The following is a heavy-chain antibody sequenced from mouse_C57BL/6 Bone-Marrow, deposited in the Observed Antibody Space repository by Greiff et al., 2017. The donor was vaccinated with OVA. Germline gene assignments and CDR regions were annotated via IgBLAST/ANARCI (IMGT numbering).Heavy chain of an antibody. CDR2: IYPETGGS. V-gene: IGHV1-15*01. CDR3: TRSCGNYGDFDY. CDR1: GYTFTDYE. D-gene: IGHD2-1*01. Sequence: QVQLQQSGAELVRPGASVTLSCKASGYTFTDYEMHWVKQTPVHGLEWIGAIYPETGGSAYNQKFKGKAILTADKSSSTAYMELRSLTSEDSAVYYCTRSCGNYGDFDYGGQGNTLTVSS. J-gene: IGHJ2*01.